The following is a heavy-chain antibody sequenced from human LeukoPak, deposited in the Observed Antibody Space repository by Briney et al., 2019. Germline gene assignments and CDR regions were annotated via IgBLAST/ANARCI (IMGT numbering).Heavy chain of an antibody. V-gene: IGHV4-4*09. D-gene: IGHD5-12*01. CDR1: GGSISSYY. J-gene: IGHJ6*03. CDR3: AVGVATSPLPGYYYMDV. CDR2: IYTSGST. Sequence: SETLSLTCTVSGGSISSYYWNWIRQPPGKGLEWIGYIYTSGSTNYNPSLKSRVTISVDTSKNQFSLKLSSVTAADTAVYYCAVGVATSPLPGYYYMDVWGKGTTVTVSS.